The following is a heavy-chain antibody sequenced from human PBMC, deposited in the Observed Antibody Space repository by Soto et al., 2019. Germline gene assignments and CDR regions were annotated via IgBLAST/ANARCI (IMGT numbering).Heavy chain of an antibody. CDR2: ILFAGSKK. CDR3: ARGPDYGDWLDFFDY. D-gene: IGHD4-17*01. CDR1: GFTFSSYG. Sequence: GGSLRLSCAASGFTFSSYGMHWVRQTPGQGLEWVAVILFAGSKKHYADSVKGRFTISRDNAKNSLFLQTNSLTAEDTAVYYCARGPDYGDWLDFFDYWGRGTLVTVSS. V-gene: IGHV3-30*03. J-gene: IGHJ4*02.